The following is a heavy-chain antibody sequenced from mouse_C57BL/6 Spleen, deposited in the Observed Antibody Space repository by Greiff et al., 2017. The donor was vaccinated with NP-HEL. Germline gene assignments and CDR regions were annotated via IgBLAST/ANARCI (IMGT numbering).Heavy chain of an antibody. CDR2: IYPGDGDT. J-gene: IGHJ3*01. CDR3: ASYYGSSYEGFAY. D-gene: IGHD1-1*01. V-gene: IGHV1-80*01. CDR1: GYAFSSYW. Sequence: QLKESGAELVKPGASVKISCKASGYAFSSYWMNWVKQRPGKGLEWIGQIYPGDGDTNYNGKFKGKATLTADKSSSTAYMQLSSLTSEDSAVYFCASYYGSSYEGFAYWGQGTLVTVSA.